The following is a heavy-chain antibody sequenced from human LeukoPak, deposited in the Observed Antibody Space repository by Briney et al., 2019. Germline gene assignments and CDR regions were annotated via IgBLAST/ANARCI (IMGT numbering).Heavy chain of an antibody. CDR3: ARDSNGDRVATNHNWFDP. Sequence: PGGSLGLSCAASGFTFSSYSMNWVRQAPGKGLEWVSYISSSSSTIYYADSVKGRFTISRDNAKNSLYLQMNSLRAEDTAVYYCARDSNGDRVATNHNWFDPWGQGTLVTVSS. CDR2: ISSSSSTI. V-gene: IGHV3-48*04. J-gene: IGHJ5*02. D-gene: IGHD5-12*01. CDR1: GFTFSSYS.